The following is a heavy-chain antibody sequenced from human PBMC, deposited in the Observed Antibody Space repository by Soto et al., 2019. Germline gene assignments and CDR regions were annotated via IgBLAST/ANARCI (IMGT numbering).Heavy chain of an antibody. Sequence: QVQLQESGPGLVKPSQTLSLTCTVSGGSISSGNYYWSWIRQHPGKGLEWIGYIYYSGSTSYNPSLKSRVTISVDTSKNHFSLKLSSVTAADTAVYYCARVFSDRSSFFDPWGQGTLVTVSS. J-gene: IGHJ5*02. D-gene: IGHD6-13*01. V-gene: IGHV4-31*03. CDR1: GGSISSGNYY. CDR3: ARVFSDRSSFFDP. CDR2: IYYSGST.